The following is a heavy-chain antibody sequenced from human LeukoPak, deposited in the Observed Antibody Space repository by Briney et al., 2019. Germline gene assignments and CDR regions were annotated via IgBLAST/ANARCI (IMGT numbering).Heavy chain of an antibody. Sequence: GGSLRLSCAASGCTFSNAWMSWVRQAPGKGLEWVGRIKSKTDGGTTDYAAPVKGRFTISRDDSKNTLYLQMNSLKTEDTAVYYCTTGIAVAGTDFDYWGQGTLVTVSS. D-gene: IGHD6-19*01. CDR2: IKSKTDGGTT. CDR3: TTGIAVAGTDFDY. J-gene: IGHJ4*02. CDR1: GCTFSNAW. V-gene: IGHV3-15*01.